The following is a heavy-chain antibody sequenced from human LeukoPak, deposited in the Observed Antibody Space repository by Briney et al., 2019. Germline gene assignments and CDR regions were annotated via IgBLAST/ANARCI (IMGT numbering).Heavy chain of an antibody. V-gene: IGHV3-7*05. Sequence: GGSLRLSCAASRFTFSSFWMTWVRQAPGKGLEWVAHINHDGSEKYYVDSVRGRFTISRENAKNSLYLQMNSLRAEDTAVYYWAKDLRPQIPYGESPRGTAPVGYWGQGALVTVSS. CDR2: INHDGSEK. J-gene: IGHJ4*02. CDR1: RFTFSSFW. CDR3: AKDLRPQIPYGESPRGTAPVGY. D-gene: IGHD4-17*01.